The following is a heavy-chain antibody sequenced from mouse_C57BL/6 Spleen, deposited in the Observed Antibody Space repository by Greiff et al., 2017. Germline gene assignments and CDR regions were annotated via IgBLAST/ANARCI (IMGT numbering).Heavy chain of an antibody. J-gene: IGHJ3*01. Sequence: EVKLVESGGGLVKPGGSLKLSCAASGFTFSSYAMSWVRQTPEKRLEWVATISDGGSYTYYQDNVKGRFTISRDNAKNNLYLQMSDLKSVDTAMCYCARWDGYSWFSYWGQGTLVTVSA. CDR3: ARWDGYSWFSY. CDR2: ISDGGSYT. D-gene: IGHD2-3*01. V-gene: IGHV5-4*03. CDR1: GFTFSSYA.